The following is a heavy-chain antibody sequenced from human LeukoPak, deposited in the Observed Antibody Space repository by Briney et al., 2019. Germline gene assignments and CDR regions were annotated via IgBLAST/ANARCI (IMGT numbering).Heavy chain of an antibody. D-gene: IGHD6-19*01. CDR3: ARDSQYSSGWYLAGGRYNWFDP. J-gene: IGHJ5*02. CDR2: IYTSGST. CDR1: GGSISSGSYY. Sequence: NPSQTLSLTCTVSGGSISSGSYYWSWIRQPAGKGLEWIGRIYTSGSTNYNPSLKSRVTIAIYTSKNQFSLKLVSATAACTAVYYWARDSQYSSGWYLAGGRYNWFDPWGQGTLVTVSS. V-gene: IGHV4-61*02.